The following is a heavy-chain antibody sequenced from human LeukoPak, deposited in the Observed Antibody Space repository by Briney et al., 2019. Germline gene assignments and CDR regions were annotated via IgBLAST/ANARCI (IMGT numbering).Heavy chain of an antibody. D-gene: IGHD3-10*01. CDR2: INHSGST. CDR3: ARQNRYYGSGSYWGVKIWFDP. Sequence: KPSETLSLTCAVYGGSFSGYYWSWIRQPPGKGLEWIGEINHSGSTNYNPSLKSRVTISVDTSKNQFSLKLSSVTAADTAVYYCARQNRYYGSGSYWGVKIWFDPWGQGTLVTVSS. CDR1: GGSFSGYY. V-gene: IGHV4-34*01. J-gene: IGHJ5*02.